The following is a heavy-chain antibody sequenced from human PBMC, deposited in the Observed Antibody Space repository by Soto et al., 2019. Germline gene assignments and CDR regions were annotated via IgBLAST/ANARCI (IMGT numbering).Heavy chain of an antibody. D-gene: IGHD1-1*01. CDR1: GFGFGGYA. CDR3: AKYIAGEMPAFDI. CDR2: MSWNSGNI. J-gene: IGHJ3*02. Sequence: GGSLRLSCVASGFGFGGYAMHWALQGPGKGLEWVSGMSWNSGNIGYADSVKGRFTISRDNAKNSLYLQMNSLSAEDTALYYCAKYIAGEMPAFDIWGQGTMVTVSS. V-gene: IGHV3-9*01.